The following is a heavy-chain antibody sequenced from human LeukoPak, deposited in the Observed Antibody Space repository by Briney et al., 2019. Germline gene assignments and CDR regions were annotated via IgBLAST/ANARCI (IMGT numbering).Heavy chain of an antibody. V-gene: IGHV3-23*01. CDR1: GFTFSNVW. J-gene: IGHJ4*02. CDR2: ISGSGGST. Sequence: GGSLRLSCAASGFTFSNVWMSWVRQAPGKGLEWVSAISGSGGSTYYADSVKGRFTISRDNSKNTLYLQMNSLRAEDMAVYYCAKDKEDGGFDYWGQGTLVTVSS. D-gene: IGHD3-10*01. CDR3: AKDKEDGGFDY.